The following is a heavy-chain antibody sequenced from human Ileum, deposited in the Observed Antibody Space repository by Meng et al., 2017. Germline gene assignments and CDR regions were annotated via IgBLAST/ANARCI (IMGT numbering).Heavy chain of an antibody. CDR2: ISAYSGNT. D-gene: IGHD4-23*01. J-gene: IGHJ4*02. Sequence: QVQLVQSGSEVKKHGASVKVSCKASGYIFTRYGIGWVRQAPGQGLEWMGWISAYSGNTKYAQKLQGRVTMTTDTSTSTAYMELRNLRSDDTAVYYCARDTVGTTLGDYWGQGTLVTVSS. CDR3: ARDTVGTTLGDY. CDR1: GYIFTRYG. V-gene: IGHV1-18*01.